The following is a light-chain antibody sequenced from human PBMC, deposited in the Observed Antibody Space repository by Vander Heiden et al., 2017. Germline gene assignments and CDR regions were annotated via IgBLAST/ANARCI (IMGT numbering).Light chain of an antibody. CDR3: QQGYNNPT. V-gene: IGKV1-39*01. CDR2: DAS. CDR1: QNISHY. J-gene: IGKJ4*01. Sequence: DIQMTQSPSSLSASVGDRVTITCRASQNISHYLNWYQQKPGKAPNLLIYDASTLQSGVPSRFSGSGSGTDFTLTISSLQPEDFATYYCQQGYNNPTFGGGTKVEI.